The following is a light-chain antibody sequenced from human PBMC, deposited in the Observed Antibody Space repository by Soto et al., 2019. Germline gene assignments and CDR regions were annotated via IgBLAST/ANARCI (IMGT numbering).Light chain of an antibody. CDR2: HAS. CDR1: HSVNSY. V-gene: IGKV3-11*01. CDR3: QQRSEWPPLT. J-gene: IGKJ4*01. Sequence: EIVLTQSPATLSLSPGERATLSCRASHSVNSYLAWYQQKPGQAPRLLIYHASKRATDVPARFSGSGSGTDFTLTISSLEPEDFAVYYCQQRSEWPPLTFGGGTKVEIK.